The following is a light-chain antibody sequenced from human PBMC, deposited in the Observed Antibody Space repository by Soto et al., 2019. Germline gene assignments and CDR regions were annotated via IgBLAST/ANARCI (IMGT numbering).Light chain of an antibody. CDR2: GAS. J-gene: IGKJ1*01. V-gene: IGKV3-20*01. CDR3: QQYGRSPPT. CDR1: QSVSSTY. Sequence: EIVLTQSPGTLSLSPGERATLSCRVSQSVSSTYLAWYQQKPGQAPSLLIYGASSGATGIPDRFSGSGSGTDFTLTISRLEPEDYAVYYCQQYGRSPPTFGQGTKVDI.